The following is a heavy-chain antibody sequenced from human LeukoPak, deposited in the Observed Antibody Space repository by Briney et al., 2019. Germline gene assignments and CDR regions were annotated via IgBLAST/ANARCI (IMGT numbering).Heavy chain of an antibody. CDR3: AREICGGDCSHYYYGMDV. D-gene: IGHD2-21*02. CDR2: IYYSGST. J-gene: IGHJ6*02. CDR1: GGSISSYY. V-gene: IGHV4-59*01. Sequence: PSETLSLTCTVSGGSISSYYWSWTRQPPGKGLEWIGYIYYSGSTNYNPSLKSRVTISVDTSKNQFSLKLSSVTAADTAVYYCAREICGGDCSHYYYGMDVWGQGTTVTVSS.